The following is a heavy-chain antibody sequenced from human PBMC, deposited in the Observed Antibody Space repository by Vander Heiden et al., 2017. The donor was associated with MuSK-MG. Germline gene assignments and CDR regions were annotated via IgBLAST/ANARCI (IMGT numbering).Heavy chain of an antibody. CDR1: GGSISSGGYS. CDR2: IYYSGGT. CDR3: ARASRSRRAVAGSFDY. J-gene: IGHJ4*02. D-gene: IGHD6-19*01. Sequence: QAQLQESGQGRVKTSQTLSPTRTVSGGSISSGGYSWSWIRQHPGKGLEWIGYIYYSGGTYYNPSLKSRVTISVDTSKNQFSLKLSSVTAADPAVYYCARASRSRRAVAGSFDYWGQGTLVTVSS. V-gene: IGHV4-31*03.